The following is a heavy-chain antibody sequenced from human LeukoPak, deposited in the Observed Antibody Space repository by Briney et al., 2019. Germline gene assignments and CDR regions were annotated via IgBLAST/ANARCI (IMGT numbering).Heavy chain of an antibody. CDR2: IIPIFGTA. Sequence: GASVTVSCKASGGTFSSYAISWVRQAPGQGLEWMGGIIPIFGTANYAQKFQGRVTITADESTSTAYMELSSLRSEDTAVYYCARGRYSYGFSTLNPVYYFDYWGQGTLVTVSS. D-gene: IGHD5-18*01. V-gene: IGHV1-69*13. CDR3: ARGRYSYGFSTLNPVYYFDY. CDR1: GGTFSSYA. J-gene: IGHJ4*02.